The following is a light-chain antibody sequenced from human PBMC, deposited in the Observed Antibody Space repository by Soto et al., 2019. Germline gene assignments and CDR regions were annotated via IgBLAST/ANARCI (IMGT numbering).Light chain of an antibody. CDR2: ATN. V-gene: IGLV1-40*01. CDR3: QSYDYTLSSPL. J-gene: IGLJ2*01. CDR1: SSNIVAGYD. Sequence: QSVLTQSPSVSGAPGQRVTISCTGSSSNIVAGYDVHWYQHLPGTVPKLLIYATNNRPSGVPDRFSGSKSGTSASLAITGLQAEDEADYYCQSYDYTLSSPLFGGGTKLTVL.